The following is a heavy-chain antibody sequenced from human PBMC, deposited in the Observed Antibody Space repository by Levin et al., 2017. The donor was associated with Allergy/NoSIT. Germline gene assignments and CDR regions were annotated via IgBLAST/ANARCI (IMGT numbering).Heavy chain of an antibody. CDR3: ARAGVLLWFGELYYFDY. CDR2: ISSSSSYT. V-gene: IGHV3-11*05. Sequence: GESLKISCAASGFTFSDYYMSWIRQAPGKGLEWVSYISSSSSYTNYADSVKGRFTISRDNAKNSLYLQMNSLRAEDTAVYYCARAGVLLWFGELYYFDYWGQGTLVTVSS. D-gene: IGHD3-10*01. J-gene: IGHJ4*02. CDR1: GFTFSDYY.